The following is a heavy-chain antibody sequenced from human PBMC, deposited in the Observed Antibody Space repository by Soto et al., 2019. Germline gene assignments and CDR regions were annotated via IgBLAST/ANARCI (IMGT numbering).Heavy chain of an antibody. CDR1: GFTFSSYA. Sequence: EVQLLESGGGLVQPGGSLRLSCAGSGFTFSSYAMSWVRQAPGMGLEWVSGMSGTGGSTYYADSVKGRFTISRDNSKNTLYLHMNSLRAEDRAVYYCAKARRSIGVAGIDAFDVWGQGTMVTVSS. CDR3: AKARRSIGVAGIDAFDV. J-gene: IGHJ3*01. CDR2: MSGTGGST. D-gene: IGHD6-13*01. V-gene: IGHV3-23*01.